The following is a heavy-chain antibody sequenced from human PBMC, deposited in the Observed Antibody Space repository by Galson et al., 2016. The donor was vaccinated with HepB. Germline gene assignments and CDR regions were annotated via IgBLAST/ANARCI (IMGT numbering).Heavy chain of an antibody. CDR2: IYYSGSA. CDR1: GGSINSYY. CDR3: ARGSDYGEIGYGLDV. Sequence: SETLSLTCNVSGGSINSYYWSWIRQPPGKGLEWIGNIYYSGSANANPSLKSRVTISVDTSKNQFSLNLNSVTAADSAMYYCARGSDYGEIGYGLDVWGQGTTVTVSS. D-gene: IGHD4-17*01. V-gene: IGHV4-59*01. J-gene: IGHJ6*02.